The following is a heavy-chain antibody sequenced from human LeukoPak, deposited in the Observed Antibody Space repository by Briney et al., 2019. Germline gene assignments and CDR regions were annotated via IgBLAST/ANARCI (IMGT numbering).Heavy chain of an antibody. CDR3: AKSWYLIYHFDY. V-gene: IGHV3-23*01. Sequence: GSLRLSCAASGFTFSSYAMSWVRQAPGKGLEWVSAISGSGGSTYYADSVKGRFTISRDNSKNTLYLQMNSLRAEDTAVYYCAKSWYLIYHFDYWGQGTLVTVSS. D-gene: IGHD6-13*01. J-gene: IGHJ4*02. CDR1: GFTFSSYA. CDR2: ISGSGGST.